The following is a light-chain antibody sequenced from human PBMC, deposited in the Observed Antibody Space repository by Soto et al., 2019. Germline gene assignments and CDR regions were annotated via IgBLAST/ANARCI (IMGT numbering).Light chain of an antibody. Sequence: DIQLTQSPSFLSASVGDRVTITCRASQGISRDLAWSQQKPGEAPKFLIYAASTLRGGVPSRFSGSGSGTEFTLTISSLQPEDFATYYCQGLNDYPLTFGQGTRLEIK. CDR2: AAS. CDR3: QGLNDYPLT. J-gene: IGKJ5*01. V-gene: IGKV1-9*01. CDR1: QGISRD.